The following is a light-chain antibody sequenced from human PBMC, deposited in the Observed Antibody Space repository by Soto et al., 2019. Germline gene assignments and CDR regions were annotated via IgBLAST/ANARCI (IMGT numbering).Light chain of an antibody. V-gene: IGKV3-20*01. Sequence: EIVLTQSPGTLSLSPGDRATLSCRASQNLSSSYLAWYQQKLGQAPRLLIYGASSRATGIPDRFSGSVSGTDFILTISSLEPEDFAVYYCQQYDSSPRLTFGGGTKVEIK. CDR3: QQYDSSPRLT. J-gene: IGKJ4*01. CDR2: GAS. CDR1: QNLSSSY.